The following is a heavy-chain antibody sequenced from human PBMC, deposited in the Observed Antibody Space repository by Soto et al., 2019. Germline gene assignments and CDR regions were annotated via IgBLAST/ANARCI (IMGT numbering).Heavy chain of an antibody. CDR3: ARVGGYSYGGVDY. D-gene: IGHD5-18*01. Sequence: QVQLVQSGAEVKKPGASVKVSCKASGYTFTSYYMHWVRQAPGQGLEWMGIINASGGSTTYAQKCQGRVTMTRDTSTSTGYMELSSLRSEDTAVYYCARVGGYSYGGVDYWGQGTLVTVSS. J-gene: IGHJ4*02. CDR1: GYTFTSYY. CDR2: INASGGST. V-gene: IGHV1-46*01.